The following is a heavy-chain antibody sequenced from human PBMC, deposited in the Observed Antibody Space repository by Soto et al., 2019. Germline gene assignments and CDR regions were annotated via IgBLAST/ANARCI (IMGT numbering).Heavy chain of an antibody. J-gene: IGHJ5*02. CDR2: IYYSGST. V-gene: IGHV4-59*01. Sequence: SETLSLTCTVSGGSISSYYWSWIRQPPGKGLEWIGYIYYSGSTNYNPSLKSRVTISVDTSKNQFSLKLSSVTAADTAVYYCARSPAGYSSSWPRFDPWGQGTLVTVS. CDR3: ARSPAGYSSSWPRFDP. D-gene: IGHD6-13*01. CDR1: GGSISSYY.